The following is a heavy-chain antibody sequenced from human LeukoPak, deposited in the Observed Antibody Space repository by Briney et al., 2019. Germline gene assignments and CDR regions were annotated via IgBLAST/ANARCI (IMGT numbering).Heavy chain of an antibody. CDR1: GFTVSSNY. D-gene: IGHD6-13*01. CDR2: IYSGGST. V-gene: IGHV3-53*01. J-gene: IGHJ4*02. Sequence: GRSLRLSCAASGFTVSSNYMSWVRQAPGKGLEWVSVIYSGGSTYYADSVKGRFTISRDNSKNTLYLQMNSLRAEDTAVYYCARERHKAAAGPFFGYWGQGTLVTVSS. CDR3: ARERHKAAAGPFFGY.